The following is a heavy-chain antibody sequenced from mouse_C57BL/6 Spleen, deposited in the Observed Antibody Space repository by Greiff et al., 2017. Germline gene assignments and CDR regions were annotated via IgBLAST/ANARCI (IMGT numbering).Heavy chain of an antibody. V-gene: IGHV1-82*01. J-gene: IGHJ2*01. CDR2: IYPGDGDT. D-gene: IGHD2-1*01. CDR3: AREGGNYDFDY. Sequence: VQLVESGPELVKPGASVKISCKASGYAFSSSWMNWVKQRPGKGLEWIGRIYPGDGDTNYNGKFKGKATLTADKSSSTAYMQLSSLTSEDSAVYFCAREGGNYDFDYWGQGTTLTVSS. CDR1: GYAFSSSW.